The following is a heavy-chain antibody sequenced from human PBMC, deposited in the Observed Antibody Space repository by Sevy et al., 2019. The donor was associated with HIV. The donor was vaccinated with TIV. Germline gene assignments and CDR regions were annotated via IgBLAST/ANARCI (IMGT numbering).Heavy chain of an antibody. D-gene: IGHD1-26*01. CDR1: GYRFMSYG. V-gene: IGHV1-18*01. J-gene: IGHJ1*01. CDR3: ARAPSGSQGPGQYFHY. Sequence: ASVKVSCKTSGYRFMSYGISWVRHAPGQGLEWMGWISTFNGDTNAAPKLQGRVTMTTDTSTSTGYMELRSLRSDDTAVYYCARAPSGSQGPGQYFHYWGQGTLVTVSS. CDR2: ISTFNGDT.